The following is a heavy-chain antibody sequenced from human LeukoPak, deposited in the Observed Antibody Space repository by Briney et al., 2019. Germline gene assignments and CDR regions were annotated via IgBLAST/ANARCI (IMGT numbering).Heavy chain of an antibody. CDR3: ARELVRGVIGAFDI. Sequence: SETLSHTCTVAGGSIRDYYLSWIRQPPGKGLEWIGYIYDSGSTNYNPSLKSRVTISVDTSKKYLSLRLSSVTAADTAVYYCARELVRGVIGAFDIWGQGTMVTVSS. J-gene: IGHJ3*02. V-gene: IGHV4-59*01. D-gene: IGHD3-10*01. CDR1: GGSIRDYY. CDR2: IYDSGST.